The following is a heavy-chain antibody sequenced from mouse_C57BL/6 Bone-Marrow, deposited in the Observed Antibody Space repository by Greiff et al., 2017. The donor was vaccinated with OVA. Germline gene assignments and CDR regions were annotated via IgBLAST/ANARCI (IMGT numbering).Heavy chain of an antibody. V-gene: IGHV1-81*01. CDR2: IYPRSGNT. CDR3: ARRYYGSSLSDY. J-gene: IGHJ2*01. D-gene: IGHD1-1*01. CDR1: GYTFTSYG. Sequence: VQLQQSGAELARPGASVKLSCKASGYTFTSYGISWVKQRTGQGLEWIGEIYPRSGNTYYNEKFKGKATLTADKSSSTAYMELRSLTSEDAEVYFYARRYYGSSLSDYWGQGTTLTVSS.